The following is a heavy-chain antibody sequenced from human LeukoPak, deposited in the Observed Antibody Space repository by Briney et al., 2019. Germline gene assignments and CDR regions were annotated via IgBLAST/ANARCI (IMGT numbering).Heavy chain of an antibody. D-gene: IGHD6-6*01. CDR2: ISYDGSNK. CDR3: AKGLQKFDSSSSFDY. CDR1: AFTLSSYG. V-gene: IGHV3-30*18. Sequence: GGSLRLSCAASAFTLSSYGMYWVRQAPGKGLEWVAAISYDGSNKYYADSVKGRFTISRDNSKNTLYLQMNSVRAEDTAVYYCAKGLQKFDSSSSFDYWGQGTLVTVSS. J-gene: IGHJ4*02.